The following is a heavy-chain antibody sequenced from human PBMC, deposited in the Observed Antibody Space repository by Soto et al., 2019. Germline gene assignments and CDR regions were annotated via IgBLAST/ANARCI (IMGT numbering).Heavy chain of an antibody. D-gene: IGHD3-10*01. Sequence: GASVKVSCKASGYTFTGYYMHWVRQAPGQERESMGWINPNSGGTNYAQKFQGWVTMTRDTSISTAYMELSRLRSDDTAVYYCARLLKNCGMDVWGQGTTVTVSS. V-gene: IGHV1-2*04. CDR3: ARLLKNCGMDV. CDR1: GYTFTGYY. CDR2: INPNSGGT. J-gene: IGHJ6*02.